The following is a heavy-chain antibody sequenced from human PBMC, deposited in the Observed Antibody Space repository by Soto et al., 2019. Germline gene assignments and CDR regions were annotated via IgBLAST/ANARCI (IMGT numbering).Heavy chain of an antibody. CDR2: INAGNGNT. CDR1: GYTVTSYA. CDR3: AKSYYDTIGFAVDP. V-gene: IGHV1-3*01. Sequence: ASVKVSCKASGYTVTSYAMHWVRQAPGQRLEWMGWINAGNGNTKYSQKFQGRVTITRDTSASTAYMELSSLRSEDTAVYFCAKSYYDTIGFAVDPWGQGTLVTVSS. D-gene: IGHD3-22*01. J-gene: IGHJ5*02.